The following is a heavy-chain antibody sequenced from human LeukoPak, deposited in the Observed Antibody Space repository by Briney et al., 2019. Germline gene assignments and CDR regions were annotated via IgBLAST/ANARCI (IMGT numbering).Heavy chain of an antibody. Sequence: QPGGSLRLSCAASGFTVSSNSMSWVRQAPGKGLEWVSFIYSDNTHYSDSVKGRFTISRDNSKNTLYLQMNSLRAEDTAVYYCARRAGAYSYPYDYWGQGTLVTVSS. CDR2: IYSDNT. D-gene: IGHD4/OR15-4a*01. V-gene: IGHV3-53*01. CDR1: GFTVSSNS. J-gene: IGHJ4*02. CDR3: ARRAGAYSYPYDY.